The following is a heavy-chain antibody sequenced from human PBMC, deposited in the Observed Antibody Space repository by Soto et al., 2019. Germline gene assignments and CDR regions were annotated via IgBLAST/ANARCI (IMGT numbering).Heavy chain of an antibody. J-gene: IGHJ6*02. V-gene: IGHV4-34*01. CDR3: ARGRVYDFWSGYYKYYYYGMDV. D-gene: IGHD3-3*01. Sequence: SETLSLTCAVYGESFSGYYWSWIRQPPGKGLEWIGEINHSGSTNYDPSLKSRVTISVDTSKTQFSLRLSSVTAADTAVYYCARGRVYDFWSGYYKYYYYGMDVWGQGTTVTVSS. CDR2: INHSGST. CDR1: GESFSGYY.